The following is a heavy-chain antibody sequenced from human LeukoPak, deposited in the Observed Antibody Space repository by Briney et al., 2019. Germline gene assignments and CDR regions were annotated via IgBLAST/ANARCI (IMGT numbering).Heavy chain of an antibody. V-gene: IGHV4-59*12. D-gene: IGHD2-15*01. CDR1: GVSISRSY. CDR2: ISYTGVS. CDR3: ASTPAAGAFDI. Sequence: PSETLSLTCSVSGVSISRSYWIWIRQTPGKGLEWIGYISYTGVSSYNPSLKSRVTISVDTSKNQFSLKLSSVTAADTAVYYCASTPAAGAFDIWGQGTMVTVSS. J-gene: IGHJ3*02.